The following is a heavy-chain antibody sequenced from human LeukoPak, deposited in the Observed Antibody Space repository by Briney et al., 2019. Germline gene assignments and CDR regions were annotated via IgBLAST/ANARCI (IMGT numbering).Heavy chain of an antibody. Sequence: ASVKVSCKASGYTFTSYGISWVRQAPGQGLEWMGWISAYNGNTNYAQKPQGRVTMTTDTSTSIAYMELRSLRSDDTAVYYCARASYSSSAPYYFDYWGQGTLVTVSS. J-gene: IGHJ4*02. D-gene: IGHD6-6*01. CDR2: ISAYNGNT. CDR3: ARASYSSSAPYYFDY. V-gene: IGHV1-18*01. CDR1: GYTFTSYG.